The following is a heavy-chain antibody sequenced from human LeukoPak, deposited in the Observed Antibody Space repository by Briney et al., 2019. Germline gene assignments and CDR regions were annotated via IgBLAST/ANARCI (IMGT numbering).Heavy chain of an antibody. J-gene: IGHJ4*02. Sequence: GGSLRLSCAASGFTFSNYWMSWVRQAPGKGLEWVANIKQDGSEKYYVDSVKGRFTISRDNAKNSLYLQMSSLRAEDTAVYYCARYGSGSSYDYWGRGTLVTVSS. V-gene: IGHV3-7*03. CDR2: IKQDGSEK. D-gene: IGHD3-10*01. CDR3: ARYGSGSSYDY. CDR1: GFTFSNYW.